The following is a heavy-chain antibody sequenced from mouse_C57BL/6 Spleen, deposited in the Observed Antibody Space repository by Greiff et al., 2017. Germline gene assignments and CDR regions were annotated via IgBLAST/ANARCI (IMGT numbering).Heavy chain of an antibody. CDR2: IDPETGGT. CDR3: TRGGEITTVVPKAMDY. V-gene: IGHV1-15*01. D-gene: IGHD1-1*01. CDR1: GYTFTDYE. J-gene: IGHJ4*01. Sequence: VKLQQSGAELVRPGASVTLSCKASGYTFTDYEMHWVKQTPVHGLEWIGAIDPETGGTAYNQKFKGKAILTADKSSSTAYMELRRLTSEDSAVYYCTRGGEITTVVPKAMDYWGQGTSVTVSS.